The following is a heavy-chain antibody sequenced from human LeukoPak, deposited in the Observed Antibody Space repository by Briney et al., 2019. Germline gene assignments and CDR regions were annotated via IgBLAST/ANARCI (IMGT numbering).Heavy chain of an antibody. D-gene: IGHD2-2*01. Sequence: ASVKVSCKASGYIFTSYGISWVRQAPGQGLEWMGWISAYNGNTNYAQKLQGRVTMTTDTSTSTAYMELRSLRSDDTAVYYCARVGAANKGVPATEFDYWGQGTLVTVSS. CDR2: ISAYNGNT. J-gene: IGHJ4*02. CDR3: ARVGAANKGVPATEFDY. CDR1: GYIFTSYG. V-gene: IGHV1-18*01.